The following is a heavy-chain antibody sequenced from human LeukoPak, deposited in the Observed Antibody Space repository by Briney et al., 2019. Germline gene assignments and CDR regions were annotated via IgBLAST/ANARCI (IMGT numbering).Heavy chain of an antibody. CDR2: IYTSGST. J-gene: IGHJ4*02. V-gene: IGHV4-61*02. CDR3: AASGSYYVGTFDY. Sequence: PSQTLSLTCTVSGGSISSGSYYWSWIRQPAGKGLEWIGRIYTSGSTNYNPSLKSRVTISVDTSKNQFSLKLSSVTAADTAVYYCAASGSYYVGTFDYWGQGTLVTVSP. CDR1: GGSISSGSYY. D-gene: IGHD1-26*01.